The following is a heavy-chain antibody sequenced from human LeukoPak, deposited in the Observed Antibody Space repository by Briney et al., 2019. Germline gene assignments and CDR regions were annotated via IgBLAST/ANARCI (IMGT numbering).Heavy chain of an antibody. V-gene: IGHV1-69*05. CDR3: AVRGEEGDGPPWVAFDI. J-gene: IGHJ3*02. CDR2: IIPIFCIA. CDR1: GGTFSSYA. Sequence: SVKVSCKASGGTFSSYAISWVRQAPGQGLEWMGRIIPIFCIANYAQKFQGRVTITTDESTSTAHMELSSLRSEDTAVYYCAVRGEEGDGPPWVAFDIWGQGTMVTVSS. D-gene: IGHD5-24*01.